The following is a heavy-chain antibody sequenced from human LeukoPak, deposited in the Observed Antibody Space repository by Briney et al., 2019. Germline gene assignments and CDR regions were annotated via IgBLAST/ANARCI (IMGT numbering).Heavy chain of an antibody. V-gene: IGHV4-31*03. Sequence: PSETLSLTCTVSGGSISSGGYYWSWIRQHPGKGLEWIGYIYYSGSTYYNPSLKSRVTISVDTSKNQFSLKLSSVTAADTAVYYCARDHYYEDAFDIWGQGTMVTVSS. CDR3: ARDHYYEDAFDI. D-gene: IGHD3-22*01. CDR2: IYYSGST. J-gene: IGHJ3*02. CDR1: GGSISSGGYY.